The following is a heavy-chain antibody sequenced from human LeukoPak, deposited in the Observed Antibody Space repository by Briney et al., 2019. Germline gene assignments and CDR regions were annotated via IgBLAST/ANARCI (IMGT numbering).Heavy chain of an antibody. CDR3: ATGPRSGSFQF. V-gene: IGHV3-23*01. Sequence: GGSLRLSCAASGFTFSAYGMTWVRQAPGKGLESVSAIGSSGDTYYAGSVKGRFTISRDNSNNTLYLQINSLRVDDTAIYYCATGPRSGSFQFWGRGTQVIVSS. CDR2: IGSSGDT. J-gene: IGHJ4*02. D-gene: IGHD3-10*01. CDR1: GFTFSAYG.